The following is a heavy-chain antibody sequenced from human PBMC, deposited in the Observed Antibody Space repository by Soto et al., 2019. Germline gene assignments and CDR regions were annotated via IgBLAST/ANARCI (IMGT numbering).Heavy chain of an antibody. CDR1: GFTFSNAW. V-gene: IGHV3-15*01. J-gene: IGHJ6*02. D-gene: IGHD3-3*01. CDR2: IKSKTDGGTT. CDR3: TTGPKPGDFWSGYYGPYYGMDV. Sequence: KPGGSLRLSCAASGFTFSNAWMSWVRQAPGKGLEWVGRIKSKTDGGTTDYAAPVKGRFTISRDDSKNTLYLQMNSLKTEDTAVYYCTTGPKPGDFWSGYYGPYYGMDVWGQGTTVTVSS.